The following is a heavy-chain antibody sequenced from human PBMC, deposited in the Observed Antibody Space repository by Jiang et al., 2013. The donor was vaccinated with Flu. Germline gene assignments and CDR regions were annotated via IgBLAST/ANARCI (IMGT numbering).Heavy chain of an antibody. J-gene: IGHJ4*02. CDR3: ARHDRALLWFGDLLYYFDY. CDR2: IYYSGST. Sequence: GPGLVKPSETLSLTCTVSGGSISSSSYYWGWIRQPPGKGLEWIGSIYYSGSTYYNPSLKSRVTISVDTSKNQSSLKLSSVTAADTAVYYCARHDRALLWFGDLLYYFDYWGQGTLVTVSS. D-gene: IGHD3-10*01. CDR1: GGSISSSSYY. V-gene: IGHV4-39*01.